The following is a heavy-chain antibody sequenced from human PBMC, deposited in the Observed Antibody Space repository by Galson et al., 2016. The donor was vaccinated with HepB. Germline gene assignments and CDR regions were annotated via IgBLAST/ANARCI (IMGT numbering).Heavy chain of an antibody. D-gene: IGHD3-3*01. Sequence: SLRLSCAASGFTFSDYYMLWIRQAPGKGLEWVADISRTGLIINYADSVKGRFTISRDNAKNSLYLQMNSLRAEDTAVYYCAGFRFLVGMDVWGQGTTVTVSS. CDR2: ISRTGLII. J-gene: IGHJ6*02. CDR1: GFTFSDYY. CDR3: AGFRFLVGMDV. V-gene: IGHV3-11*04.